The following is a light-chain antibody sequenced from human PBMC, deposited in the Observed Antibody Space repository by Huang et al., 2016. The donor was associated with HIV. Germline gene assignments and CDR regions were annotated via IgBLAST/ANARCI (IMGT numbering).Light chain of an antibody. CDR1: ESVNGY. CDR2: DVS. J-gene: IGKJ4*01. V-gene: IGKV3-11*01. CDR3: QQRSNWPPLS. Sequence: EIVLTQSPATLSLSPGETATLSCRASESVNGYLAWYQQKPGQAPRLLIYDVSRRATNIPARFSGSGSGTDVTLSISNLEPEDFAVYYCQQRSNWPPLSFGGGTKVEI.